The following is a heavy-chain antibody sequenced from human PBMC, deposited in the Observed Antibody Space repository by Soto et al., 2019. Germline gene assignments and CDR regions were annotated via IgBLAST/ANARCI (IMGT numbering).Heavy chain of an antibody. V-gene: IGHV4-30-4*01. CDR3: ARVTESLGVYGMDV. D-gene: IGHD3-3*01. CDR1: GGSISSDYYY. J-gene: IGHJ6*02. CDR2: IDYSGST. Sequence: PSETLSLTCTVSGGSISSDYYYWSWIRRPPGKGLEWIGYIDYSGSTFYNPSLKSRATISVDTSNNQFSLKLSSVTAEDTAVYYCARVTESLGVYGMDVWGQGTTVTVSS.